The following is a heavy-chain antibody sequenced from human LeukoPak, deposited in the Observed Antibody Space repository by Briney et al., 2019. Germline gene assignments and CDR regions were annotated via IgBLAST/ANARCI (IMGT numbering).Heavy chain of an antibody. J-gene: IGHJ5*02. D-gene: IGHD3-22*01. CDR2: ISYSGST. Sequence: PSETLSLTCTVSGGSISGYYYNWIRQPPGKGLEWIACISYSGSTKYNPSLKSRVTISVDTSKNQLSLKLSSVTAADTAVYYCAREPGFDSSGYLNWFDPWGQGTLVTVSS. CDR1: GGSISGYY. V-gene: IGHV4-59*01. CDR3: AREPGFDSSGYLNWFDP.